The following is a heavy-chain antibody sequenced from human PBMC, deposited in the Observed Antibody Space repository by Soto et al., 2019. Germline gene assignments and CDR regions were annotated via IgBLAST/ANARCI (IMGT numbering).Heavy chain of an antibody. J-gene: IGHJ4*02. Sequence: PSETLSRTCSVSGGSLSVAAYSLNWIRQTPGKGLEWIGYIFPSGTTYYNPSLRSRVTISIDVSKNQFSLSLRSLTAADTAVYYCVRSREFDYWSQGTLVTVSS. CDR3: VRSREFDY. CDR2: IFPSGTT. V-gene: IGHV4-30-2*01. D-gene: IGHD6-13*01. CDR1: GGSLSVAAYS.